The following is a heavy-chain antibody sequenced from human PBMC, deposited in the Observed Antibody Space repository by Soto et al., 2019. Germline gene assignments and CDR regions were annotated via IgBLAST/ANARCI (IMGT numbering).Heavy chain of an antibody. CDR3: ANLPVSGSATSSDY. CDR2: ISGSGGST. CDR1: GFTFSSYA. Sequence: TGGSLRLSCAASGFTFSSYAMSWVRQAPGKGLEWVSAISGSGGSTYYADSVKGRFTISRDNSKNTLYLQMNSLRAEDTAVYYCANLPVSGSATSSDYWGQGTLVTVSS. D-gene: IGHD1-26*01. V-gene: IGHV3-23*01. J-gene: IGHJ4*02.